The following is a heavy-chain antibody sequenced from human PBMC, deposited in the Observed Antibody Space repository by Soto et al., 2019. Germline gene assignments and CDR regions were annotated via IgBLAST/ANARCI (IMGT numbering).Heavy chain of an antibody. J-gene: IGHJ4*02. Sequence: ASVKVSCKVSGYTLTELSMHWVRQAPGKGLEWMGGFDPEDGETIYAQKFQGRVTMTEDTSTDTAYLELSSLRSEDTAVYYCATDIVVVPAAQIWSTQLGSNYWGQGTLVTVSS. D-gene: IGHD2-2*01. CDR1: GYTLTELS. CDR3: ATDIVVVPAAQIWSTQLGSNY. CDR2: FDPEDGET. V-gene: IGHV1-24*01.